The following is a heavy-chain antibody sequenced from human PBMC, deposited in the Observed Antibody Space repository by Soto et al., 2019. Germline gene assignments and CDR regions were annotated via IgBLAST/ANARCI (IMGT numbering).Heavy chain of an antibody. Sequence: QVQLQQWGAGLLKPSETLSLTCAVYGGSFSGYYWSWIRQPPGKGLEWIGEINHSGSTNYNPSLKSRVTISVDTSKNQFSLKLSSVTAADTAVYYCARTAMDRGEKNQRPRPHAFDIWGQGTMVTVSS. D-gene: IGHD3-10*01. V-gene: IGHV4-34*01. CDR3: ARTAMDRGEKNQRPRPHAFDI. CDR1: GGSFSGYY. J-gene: IGHJ3*02. CDR2: INHSGST.